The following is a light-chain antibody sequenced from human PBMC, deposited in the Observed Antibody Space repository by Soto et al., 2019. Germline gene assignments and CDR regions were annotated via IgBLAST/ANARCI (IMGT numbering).Light chain of an antibody. Sequence: DTQLTQSPSFLSASVGDRVTITCRASQDVSRSVGWYQQKPGKAPKLLISAASTLHSGVPSRFSGSGSGTDFTLTISSLQPEDCATYYCQQLWTDPLTFGGGTKLEI. CDR2: AAS. V-gene: IGKV1-9*01. CDR3: QQLWTDPLT. CDR1: QDVSRS. J-gene: IGKJ4*01.